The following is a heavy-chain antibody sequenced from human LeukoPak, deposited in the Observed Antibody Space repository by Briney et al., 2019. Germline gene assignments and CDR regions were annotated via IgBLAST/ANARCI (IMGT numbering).Heavy chain of an antibody. Sequence: PSETLSLTCTVSGGSISSGGYYWSWIRQHPGKGLEWIGYIYYSGSTYYNPSLKGRVTISVDTSKNQFSLKLSSVTAADTAVYYCAREIQYGSGSYYKTYYFDYWGQGTLVTVSS. CDR2: IYYSGST. CDR1: GGSISSGGYY. V-gene: IGHV4-31*03. D-gene: IGHD3-10*01. J-gene: IGHJ4*02. CDR3: AREIQYGSGSYYKTYYFDY.